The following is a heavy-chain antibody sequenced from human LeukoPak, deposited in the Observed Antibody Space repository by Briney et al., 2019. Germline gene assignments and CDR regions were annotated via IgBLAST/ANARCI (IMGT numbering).Heavy chain of an antibody. CDR2: IRNDGSNK. V-gene: IGHV3-30*02. CDR1: GFTFSTYG. Sequence: GGSLRLSCAASGFTFSTYGMHWVRQAPGKGLEWLAFIRNDGSNKYYADSVKGRFTNSRDNSMNTVYLQMDSLRTEDTAVYYCARTDSFGMDVWGQGTTVTVSS. CDR3: ARTDSFGMDV. J-gene: IGHJ6*02. D-gene: IGHD5-18*01.